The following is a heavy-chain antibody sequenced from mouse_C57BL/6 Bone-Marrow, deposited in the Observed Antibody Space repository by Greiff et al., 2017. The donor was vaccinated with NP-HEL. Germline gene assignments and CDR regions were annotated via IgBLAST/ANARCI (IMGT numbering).Heavy chain of an antibody. CDR2: IYYSGTI. V-gene: IGHV3-5*01. Sequence: VQLQQSGPGLVKPSQTVFLTCTVTGISITTGNYRWSWIRQFPGNKLEWIGYIYYSGTITYNPSLTSRTTITRDTPKNQFFLEMNSLTAEDTATYYCARVYDGYYLDYWGQGTTLTVSS. CDR1: GISITTGNYR. CDR3: ARVYDGYYLDY. J-gene: IGHJ2*01. D-gene: IGHD2-3*01.